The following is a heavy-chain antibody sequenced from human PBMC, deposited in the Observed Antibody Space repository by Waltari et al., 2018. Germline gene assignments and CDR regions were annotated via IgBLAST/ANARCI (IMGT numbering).Heavy chain of an antibody. CDR1: GFTFSSYS. Sequence: EVQLVESGGGLVKPGGSLRLSCAASGFTFSSYSMNWVRQAPGQGLEWVSSISSSSSYIYYADSVKGRFTISRDNAKNSLYLQMNSLRAEDTAVYYCARDVPHYSSSAWNWFDPWGQGTLVTVSS. CDR3: ARDVPHYSSSAWNWFDP. CDR2: ISSSSSYI. J-gene: IGHJ5*02. D-gene: IGHD6-13*01. V-gene: IGHV3-21*01.